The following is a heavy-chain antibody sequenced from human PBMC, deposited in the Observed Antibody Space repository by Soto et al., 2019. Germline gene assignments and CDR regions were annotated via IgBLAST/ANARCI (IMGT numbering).Heavy chain of an antibody. CDR1: GGTFSSYA. D-gene: IGHD1-26*01. CDR3: ARESGSYFDPYYYYGMDV. CDR2: IIPIFGTA. J-gene: IGHJ6*02. V-gene: IGHV1-69*13. Sequence: SVKVSCKASGGTFSSYAISWVRQAPGQGLEWMGGIIPIFGTANYAQKFQGRVTIAADESTSTAYMELSSLRSEDTAVYYCARESGSYFDPYYYYGMDVWGQGTTVTVSS.